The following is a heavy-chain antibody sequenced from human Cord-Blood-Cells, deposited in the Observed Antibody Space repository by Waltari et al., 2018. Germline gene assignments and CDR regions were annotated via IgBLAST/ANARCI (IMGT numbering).Heavy chain of an antibody. J-gene: IGHJ3*02. Sequence: QVQLQQWGAGLLTPSETLSLPCAVYGGSFSGYYWSWIRQPPGKGLEWIGEINHSGSTNYNPSLKSRVTISVDTSKNQFSLKLSSVTAADTAVYYCASAYYDFWSGYYPQDAFDIWGQGTMVTVSS. D-gene: IGHD3-3*01. CDR1: GGSFSGYY. CDR2: INHSGST. V-gene: IGHV4-34*01. CDR3: ASAYYDFWSGYYPQDAFDI.